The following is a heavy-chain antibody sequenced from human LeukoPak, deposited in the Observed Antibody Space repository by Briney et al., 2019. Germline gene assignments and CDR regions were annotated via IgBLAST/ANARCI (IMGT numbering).Heavy chain of an antibody. Sequence: PGGSLRLSCAASGFTFDDYGMSWVRQAPGKGLEWVSGINWNGGSTGYADSAKGRFTISRDNAKSSLYLQMNSLRAEDTALYYCARGDYGDYGVVAFDIWGQGTMVTVSS. CDR1: GFTFDDYG. D-gene: IGHD4-17*01. V-gene: IGHV3-20*04. J-gene: IGHJ3*02. CDR3: ARGDYGDYGVVAFDI. CDR2: INWNGGST.